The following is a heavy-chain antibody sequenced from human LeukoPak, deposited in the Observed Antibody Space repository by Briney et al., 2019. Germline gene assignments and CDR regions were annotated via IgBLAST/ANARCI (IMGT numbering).Heavy chain of an antibody. D-gene: IGHD2-8*01. J-gene: IGHJ4*02. V-gene: IGHV4-39*07. CDR2: IFYTGAT. Sequence: PSETLSLTCTVSGGSISKSSSYWGWIRQPPGKGLEWIGSIFYTGATYYGPSLESRVSFSVDTSKNQFSLKLISVTAADTAVYYCATMFTDDETNRGLGGVWGQGTLVTVSS. CDR1: GGSISKSSSY. CDR3: ATMFTDDETNRGLGGV.